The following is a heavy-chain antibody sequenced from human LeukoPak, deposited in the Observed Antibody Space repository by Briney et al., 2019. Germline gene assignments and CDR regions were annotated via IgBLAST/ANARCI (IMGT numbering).Heavy chain of an antibody. V-gene: IGHV4-31*03. CDR1: GGSISSGGYY. CDR3: ARRGATGTPGAWFDP. J-gene: IGHJ5*02. CDR2: IYYSGST. Sequence: SETLSLTCTVSGGSISSGGYYWRWLRQHPGKGLEWIGYIYYSGSTYYNPSLKSRVTISVDTSKNQFSLKLSSVTAADTAVYYCARRGATGTPGAWFDPWGQGTLVTVSS. D-gene: IGHD1-7*01.